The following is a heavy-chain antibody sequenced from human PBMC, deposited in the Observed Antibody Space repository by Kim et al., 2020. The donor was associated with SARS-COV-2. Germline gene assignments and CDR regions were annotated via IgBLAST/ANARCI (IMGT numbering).Heavy chain of an antibody. J-gene: IGHJ4*02. CDR3: ARIGSSGSYLGALGC. D-gene: IGHD1-26*01. V-gene: IGHV4-59*08. CDR2: IYYSGST. Sequence: SETLSLTCTVSGGSISSYYWSWIRQPPGKGLEWIGYIYYSGSTNYNPSLKSRVTISVDTSKNQFSLKLSSVTAADTAVYYCARIGSSGSYLGALGCWGQGTLVTVSS. CDR1: GGSISSYY.